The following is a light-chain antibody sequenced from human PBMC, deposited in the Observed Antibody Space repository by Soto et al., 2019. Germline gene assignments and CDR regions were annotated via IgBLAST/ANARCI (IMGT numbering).Light chain of an antibody. Sequence: DIQVTQSPSTLSASVGDRVTITCRASQPIRTWLAWYQEKPGKAPKLLIYDASSLESGVPSRFSGSGSGTEFTLTISSLQPDDFATYYCQQYNSYSFGQGTKVDIK. CDR2: DAS. V-gene: IGKV1-5*01. CDR3: QQYNSYS. J-gene: IGKJ1*01. CDR1: QPIRTW.